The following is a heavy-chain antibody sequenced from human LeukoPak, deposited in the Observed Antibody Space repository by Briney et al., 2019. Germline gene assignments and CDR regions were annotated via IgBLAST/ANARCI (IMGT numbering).Heavy chain of an antibody. D-gene: IGHD5-12*01. Sequence: PGGSRRLSCAASGFTFSNAWMSWVRQAPGKGLEWVGHIKSKTDGGTTDYAAPVKGRFTISRDDSKNTLYLQMNSLKTEDTAVYYCTTDPLYSGYDHWGQGTLVTVSS. CDR3: TTDPLYSGYDH. CDR2: IKSKTDGGTT. J-gene: IGHJ5*02. CDR1: GFTFSNAW. V-gene: IGHV3-15*01.